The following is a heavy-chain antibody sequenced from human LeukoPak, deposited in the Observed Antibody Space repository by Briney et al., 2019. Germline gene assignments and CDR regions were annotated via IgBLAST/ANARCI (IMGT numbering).Heavy chain of an antibody. D-gene: IGHD2-21*01. CDR3: ARGWRSGAFDI. CDR2: INPSSGGT. J-gene: IGHJ3*02. Sequence: GASVKVSCKASGYTFTAYMHWVRQAPGQGLEWMGWINPSSGGTNYAQNFQGRVTMTRDTSISTAYMELSRLTSDDTAVYCCARGWRSGAFDIWGQGTMVTVSS. CDR1: GYTFTAY. V-gene: IGHV1-2*02.